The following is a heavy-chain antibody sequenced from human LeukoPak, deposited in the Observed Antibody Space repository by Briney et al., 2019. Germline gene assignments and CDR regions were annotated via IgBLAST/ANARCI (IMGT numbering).Heavy chain of an antibody. D-gene: IGHD6-19*01. CDR2: INHSGST. Sequence: SETLSLTCAVYGGSFSGYYWTWIRQPPGKGLEWIGEINHSGSTNYNPSLKSRVTISVDTSKNRFSLKLSSVTAADTAVYYCARAERAVAGISPLYYFDYWGLGTLATVSS. CDR3: ARAERAVAGISPLYYFDY. CDR1: GGSFSGYY. V-gene: IGHV4-34*01. J-gene: IGHJ4*02.